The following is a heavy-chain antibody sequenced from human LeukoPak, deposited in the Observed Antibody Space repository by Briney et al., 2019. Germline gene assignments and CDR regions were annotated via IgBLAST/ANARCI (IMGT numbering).Heavy chain of an antibody. CDR2: ISGSGAST. CDR3: AKDVGKWESLHFFDY. V-gene: IGHV3-23*01. Sequence: GGSLRLSCLTSGFTFSTNAVSWVRQAPGKGLEWISGISGSGASTYYADSVTGRFTISRDNSRNTLYLQMNSLRGDDTAVYYCAKDVGKWESLHFFDYWGQGTLVTVSS. CDR1: GFTFSTNA. D-gene: IGHD1-26*01. J-gene: IGHJ4*02.